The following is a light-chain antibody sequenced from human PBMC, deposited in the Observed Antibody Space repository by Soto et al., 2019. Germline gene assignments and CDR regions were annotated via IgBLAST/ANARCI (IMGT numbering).Light chain of an antibody. J-gene: IGKJ3*01. CDR3: QLYDKTSWT. Sequence: DIQMPQSPSSLSASVGDRVTITCRASRGIYTHLAWYQQKPGNAPKLLIYAASTLQSGVPSRFSAGGSGTDFILAISGFQSGDVGTYGCQLYDKTSWTFGPGISVDV. CDR2: AAS. V-gene: IGKV1-27*01. CDR1: RGIYTH.